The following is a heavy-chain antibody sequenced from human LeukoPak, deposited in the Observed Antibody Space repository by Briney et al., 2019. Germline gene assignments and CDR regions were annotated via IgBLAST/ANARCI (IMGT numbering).Heavy chain of an antibody. CDR2: MNPNSGNT. Sequence: ASVKVSCKASGYTFTSYDINWVRQATGQGLEWMGWMNPNSGNTGYAQKFQGRVTMTRNTSIGTAYMELSSLRSEDTAVYYCARGIETTVTTWRLYYYYYMDVWGKGTTVTVSS. J-gene: IGHJ6*03. CDR3: ARGIETTVTTWRLYYYYYMDV. CDR1: GYTFTSYD. V-gene: IGHV1-8*01. D-gene: IGHD4-17*01.